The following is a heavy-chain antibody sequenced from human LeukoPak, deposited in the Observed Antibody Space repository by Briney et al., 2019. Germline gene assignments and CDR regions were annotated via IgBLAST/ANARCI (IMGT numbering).Heavy chain of an antibody. CDR3: ASAKYDYVWGSYRSRNGYYYYYGMDV. Sequence: SETLSLTCAVYGGSFSGYYWSWIRQPPGKGLEWIGEINHSGSTNYNPSLKSRVTISVDTSKNQFSLKLSSVTAADTAVYYCASAKYDYVWGSYRSRNGYYYYYGMDVWGQGTTVTVSS. J-gene: IGHJ6*02. D-gene: IGHD3-16*02. V-gene: IGHV4-34*01. CDR1: GGSFSGYY. CDR2: INHSGST.